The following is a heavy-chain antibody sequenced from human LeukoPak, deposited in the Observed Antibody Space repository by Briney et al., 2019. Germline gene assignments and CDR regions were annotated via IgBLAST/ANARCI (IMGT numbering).Heavy chain of an antibody. Sequence: ASVKVSCKASGGTFSSYTVSWVRQAPGQGREWMGWMNPNSGNTGYAQKFQGRVTMTRDMSTSTVYMELSSLRSEDTAVYYCARDSNYYDSSGYGFGYWGQGTLVTVSS. J-gene: IGHJ4*02. CDR2: MNPNSGNT. V-gene: IGHV1-8*01. CDR3: ARDSNYYDSSGYGFGY. CDR1: GGTFSSYT. D-gene: IGHD3-22*01.